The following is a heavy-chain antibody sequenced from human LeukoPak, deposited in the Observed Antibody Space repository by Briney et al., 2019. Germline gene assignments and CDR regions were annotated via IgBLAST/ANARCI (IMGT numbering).Heavy chain of an antibody. CDR3: ARLGYCDGGSCYFPFDQ. Sequence: PSETLSLTCSVSGGSISNSSHYWGWIRQPPGKGIEWVGSIYYRGNTYYNPSLTSRVTISVDTSKKQFSLKLTSVTAADTAVYYCARLGYCDGGSCYFPFDQWGQGTLVIVSS. J-gene: IGHJ4*02. D-gene: IGHD2-15*01. CDR1: GGSISNSSHY. V-gene: IGHV4-39*01. CDR2: IYYRGNT.